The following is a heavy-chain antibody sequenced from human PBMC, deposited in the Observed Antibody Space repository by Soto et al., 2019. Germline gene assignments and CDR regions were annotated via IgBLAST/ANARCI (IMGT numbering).Heavy chain of an antibody. D-gene: IGHD3-9*01. CDR1: GFSLITIGMC. CDR3: ARIRSYYDILTGTYYYYGMDV. Sequence: SGPTLVNPTQTLTLTCTFSGFSLITIGMCVSWIRQPPGKALEWLALIDWDDDKYYSTSLKTRLTISKDTSKNQVVLTMTNMDPVDTATYYCARIRSYYDILTGTYYYYGMDVWGQGTTVTVSS. V-gene: IGHV2-70*01. CDR2: IDWDDDK. J-gene: IGHJ6*02.